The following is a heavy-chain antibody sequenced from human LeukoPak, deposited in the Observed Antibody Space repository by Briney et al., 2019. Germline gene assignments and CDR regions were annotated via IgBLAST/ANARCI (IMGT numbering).Heavy chain of an antibody. V-gene: IGHV4-61*02. CDR2: IYTSWRN. Sequence: SQTLSFTCTVSGGSISTVSYYGSVIRQPAGKGLEIIARIYTSWRNNYNRNLKSRVTISVDTSKNELSLKLSSVTAADTAVYYCARRPYYYGSGSYYYYYMDVWGKGTTVTVSS. D-gene: IGHD3-10*01. J-gene: IGHJ6*03. CDR1: GGSISTVSYY. CDR3: ARRPYYYGSGSYYYYYMDV.